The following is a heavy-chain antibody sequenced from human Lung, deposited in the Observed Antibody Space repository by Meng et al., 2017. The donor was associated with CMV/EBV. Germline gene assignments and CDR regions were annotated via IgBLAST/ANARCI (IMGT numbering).Heavy chain of an antibody. CDR3: PRDHVPISGVVPRGVDP. CDR2: IHSSGST. Sequence: SETLSLTCAVSGGSMNNYFWSWIRQPPGKGLEWIGYIHSSGSTNYSTSLKSRVSIPVDRSKNQFSLKLTSVTATDTAVYYCPRDHVPISGVVPRGVDPWGHCTPVTFSS. J-gene: IGHJ5*02. CDR1: GGSMNNYF. D-gene: IGHD3-3*01. V-gene: IGHV4-59*01.